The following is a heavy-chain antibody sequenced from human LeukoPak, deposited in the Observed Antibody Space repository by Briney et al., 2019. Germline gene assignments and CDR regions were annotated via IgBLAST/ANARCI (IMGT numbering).Heavy chain of an antibody. Sequence: GGSLRLSCAASGFTFSSYGMHWVRQAPGKGLKWVAVISYDGSNKYYADSVKGRFTISRDNSKNTLYLQMNSLRAEDTAVYYCARDSSTSCLDYCWFDPWGQGTLVTVSS. CDR2: ISYDGSNK. CDR3: ARDSSTSCLDYCWFDP. V-gene: IGHV3-30*03. CDR1: GFTFSSYG. D-gene: IGHD2-2*01. J-gene: IGHJ5*02.